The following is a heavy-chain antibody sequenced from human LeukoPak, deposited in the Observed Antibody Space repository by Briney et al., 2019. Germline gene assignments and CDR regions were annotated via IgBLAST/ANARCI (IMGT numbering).Heavy chain of an antibody. D-gene: IGHD6-19*01. J-gene: IGHJ4*02. V-gene: IGHV3-23*01. CDR1: GFIFSSSA. CDR2: LTNSGGST. Sequence: GGSLRLSCAASGFIFSSSALSWVRQAPGKRLEWVSALTNSGGSTYYADSVRGRFTISRDNSKNTLYLQMNSLRAEDTAVYYCAKDLSSGWYMNYFDSWGQGTLVTVSS. CDR3: AKDLSSGWYMNYFDS.